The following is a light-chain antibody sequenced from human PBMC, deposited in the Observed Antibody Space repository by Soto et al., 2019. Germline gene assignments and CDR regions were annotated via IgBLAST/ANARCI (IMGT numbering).Light chain of an antibody. CDR3: SLYTSSSTFYV. J-gene: IGLJ1*01. V-gene: IGLV2-18*01. Sequence: QSALTQPPSVSGSPGQSVTISCTGTSSDVGSYNRVSWYQQPPGTAPKLMICEVSNRPSGVPDRFSGSKSGNTASLTISGLQAEDEADYYCSLYTSSSTFYVFGTGTRSPS. CDR1: SSDVGSYNR. CDR2: EVS.